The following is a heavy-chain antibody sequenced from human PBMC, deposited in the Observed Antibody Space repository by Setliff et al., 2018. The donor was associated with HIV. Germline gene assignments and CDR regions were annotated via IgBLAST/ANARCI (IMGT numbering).Heavy chain of an antibody. V-gene: IGHV1-18*01. D-gene: IGHD2-21*01. Sequence: ASVKVSCKASGYTFTTYGITWVRQAPGQGLEWMGWISTFNGNTNYAQKFQGRVTMTTVTSTSTAYMELRSLRSDDTAVYYCARLSIPAYYYMDVWGKGTTVTVSS. CDR2: ISTFNGNT. CDR3: ARLSIPAYYYMDV. CDR1: GYTFTTYG. J-gene: IGHJ6*03.